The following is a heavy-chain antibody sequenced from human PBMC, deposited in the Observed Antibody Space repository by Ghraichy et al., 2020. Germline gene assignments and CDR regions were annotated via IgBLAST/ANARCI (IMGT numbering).Heavy chain of an antibody. CDR1: GFTLRDYN. J-gene: IGHJ4*02. V-gene: IGHV3-33*01. Sequence: GESLNISCAASGFTLRDYNMHWVRQAPGKGLEWLAIIWRYGSNENYVASVKGRFAISRDNSKNTLYLQMNSLRADDTAIYFCVRDGWNYNFDYWGQGILVTVSS. D-gene: IGHD1-7*01. CDR2: IWRYGSNE. CDR3: VRDGWNYNFDY.